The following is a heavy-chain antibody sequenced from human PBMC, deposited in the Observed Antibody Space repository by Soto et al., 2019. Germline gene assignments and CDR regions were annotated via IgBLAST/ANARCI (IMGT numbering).Heavy chain of an antibody. V-gene: IGHV4-59*08. J-gene: IGHJ6*02. Sequence: QVQLQESGPGLVKPSETLSLTCTVSSDSSSSYKWSWVRQTPGKGLERIGYIDNNGGINYTPSLRSQNTIPISIDTSPRQVSLRLSPVTAADSAVYYCVRQGFGPLHCLVDVWGQGTTVTVSS. D-gene: IGHD3-10*01. CDR2: IDNNGGI. CDR1: SDSSSSYK. CDR3: VRQGFGPLHCLVDV.